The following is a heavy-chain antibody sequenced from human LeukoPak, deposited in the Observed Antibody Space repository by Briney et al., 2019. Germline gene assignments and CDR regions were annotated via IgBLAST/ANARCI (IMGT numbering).Heavy chain of an antibody. D-gene: IGHD3-22*01. Sequence: SETLSLTCAVYGGSFSGYYWSWIRQPRGKGLEWIGEINHSGSTNYNPSLKSRVTISVDTSKNQFSLKLSSVTAADTAVYYCARGRLNDSSGYPFDYWGQGTLVTVSS. CDR1: GGSFSGYY. CDR2: INHSGST. CDR3: ARGRLNDSSGYPFDY. V-gene: IGHV4-34*01. J-gene: IGHJ4*02.